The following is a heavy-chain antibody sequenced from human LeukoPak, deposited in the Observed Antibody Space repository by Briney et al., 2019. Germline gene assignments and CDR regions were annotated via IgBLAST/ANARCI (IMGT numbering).Heavy chain of an antibody. CDR3: AGSVGWNAPYYFDY. CDR2: IYYSGST. D-gene: IGHD1-1*01. Sequence: KPSETLSLTCTVSGGSISSYYWSWIRQPPGKGLEWIGYIYYSGSTNYNPSLKSRVTISVDTSKNQFSLKLSSVTAADTAVYYCAGSVGWNAPYYFDYWGQGTLVTVSS. J-gene: IGHJ4*02. CDR1: GGSISSYY. V-gene: IGHV4-59*01.